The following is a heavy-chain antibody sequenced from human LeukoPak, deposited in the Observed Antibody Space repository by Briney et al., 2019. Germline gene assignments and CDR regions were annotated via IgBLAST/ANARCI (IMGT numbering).Heavy chain of an antibody. CDR3: ARDGYYYDSSGYYRFDY. CDR2: IYTSGST. CDR1: GGSISSYY. J-gene: IGHJ4*02. V-gene: IGHV4-4*07. Sequence: IPSETLSLTCTVSGGSISSYYWSWIRQPAGKGLEWIGRIYTSGSTNYNPSLKSRVTMSVDTSKNQFSLKLSSVTAADTAVYYCARDGYYYDSSGYYRFDYWGQGTLVTVSS. D-gene: IGHD3-22*01.